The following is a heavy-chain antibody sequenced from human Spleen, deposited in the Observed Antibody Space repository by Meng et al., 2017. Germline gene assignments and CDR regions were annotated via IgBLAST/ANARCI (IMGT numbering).Heavy chain of an antibody. CDR1: GFTFSDYY. D-gene: IGHD3-22*01. V-gene: IGHV3-11*04. CDR3: ASYDSSGYWASFGMDV. J-gene: IGHJ6*02. CDR2: ISSTSVII. Sequence: GESLKISCAASGFTFSDYYMAWIRQAPGKGLEWLSYISSTSVIIHYADSVKGRFTISRDNDKDSLYLQMNSLRAEDTAVYYCASYDSSGYWASFGMDVWGQGTTVTVSS.